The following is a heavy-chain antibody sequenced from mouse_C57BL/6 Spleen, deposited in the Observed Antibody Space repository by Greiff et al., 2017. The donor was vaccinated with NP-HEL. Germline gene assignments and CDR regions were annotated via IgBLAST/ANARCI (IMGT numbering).Heavy chain of an antibody. CDR2: IDPSDSYT. V-gene: IGHV1-50*01. Sequence: QVQLQQPGAELVKPGASVKLSCKASGYTFTSYWMQWVKQRPGQGLEWIGEIDPSDSYTNYNQKFKSKATLTVDKPSSTAYMQLSSLTSEDSAVYYCARSCGTPTVYFDYWGQGTTLTVSS. CDR1: GYTFTSYW. CDR3: ARSCGTPTVYFDY. J-gene: IGHJ2*01. D-gene: IGHD1-1*01.